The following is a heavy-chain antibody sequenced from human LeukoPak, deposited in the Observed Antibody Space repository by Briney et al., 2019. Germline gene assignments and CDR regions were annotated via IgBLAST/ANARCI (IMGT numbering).Heavy chain of an antibody. CDR3: AGGSGGVDYYDSSGYSSGYFDY. D-gene: IGHD3-22*01. CDR2: INPNSGGT. J-gene: IGHJ4*02. Sequence: ASVKVSCKASGYTFTGYYMHWVRQAPGQGLEWMGWINPNSGGTNYAQKFQGRVTMTRDTSISTAYMELSKLRSDDTAVYYCAGGSGGVDYYDSSGYSSGYFDYWGQGTLVTVSS. V-gene: IGHV1-2*02. CDR1: GYTFTGYY.